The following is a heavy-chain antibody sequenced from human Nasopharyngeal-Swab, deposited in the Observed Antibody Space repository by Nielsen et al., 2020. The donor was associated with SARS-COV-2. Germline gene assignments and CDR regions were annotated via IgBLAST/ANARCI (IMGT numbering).Heavy chain of an antibody. V-gene: IGHV4-59*08. Sequence: WIRQPPGKGLEWIGYIYSSGSTNYNPSLKSRVTISVDTSKNQFSLKLNSVTAADTAVYYCARQRYFDAWGQGTLVTVS. CDR3: ARQRYFDA. D-gene: IGHD3-9*01. CDR2: IYSSGST. J-gene: IGHJ4*02.